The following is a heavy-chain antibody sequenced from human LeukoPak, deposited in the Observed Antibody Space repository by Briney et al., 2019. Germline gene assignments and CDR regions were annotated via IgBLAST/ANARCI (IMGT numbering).Heavy chain of an antibody. CDR1: GFTFSSYA. CDR3: VRSARYSSFDY. CDR2: ISGSGGST. Sequence: PGGSLRLSCAASGFTFSSYAMSWVRQAPGKGLEWVSAISGSGGSTYYADSVKGRFTISRDNSKNSLYLQMNSLQTEDTAVYYCVRSARYSSFDYWGQGTLVTVSS. D-gene: IGHD2-15*01. J-gene: IGHJ4*02. V-gene: IGHV3-23*01.